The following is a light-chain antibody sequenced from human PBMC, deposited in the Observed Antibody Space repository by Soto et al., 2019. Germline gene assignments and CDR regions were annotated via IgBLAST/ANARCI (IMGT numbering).Light chain of an antibody. CDR1: SSDVGGYNY. CDR3: SSYTTISTYV. CDR2: DVS. V-gene: IGLV2-14*03. Sequence: QSALTQPASVSGSPGQSITISCTGTSSDVGGYNYVSWYQQHPGKAPKLMIYDVSNRPSGVSNRFSGSKSANTASLTISGLQAEDVADYYCSSYTTISTYVFGTGTKLTVL. J-gene: IGLJ1*01.